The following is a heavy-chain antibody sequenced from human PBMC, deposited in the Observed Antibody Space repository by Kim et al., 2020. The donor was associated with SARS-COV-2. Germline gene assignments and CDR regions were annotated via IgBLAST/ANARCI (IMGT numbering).Heavy chain of an antibody. CDR3: AGARRGCCSRTDCQTNWF. CDR2: ITSGSHI. CDR1: NFTFSRYS. V-gene: IGHV3-21*06. J-gene: IGHJ5*01. Sequence: GGSLRLPCAASNFTFSRYSMNWVRQAPGKGLEWVSSITSGSHIYYADSVKGRFTISRDNTKNTLYLQMNSLKAEDTAVYYCAGARRGCCSRTDCQTNWF. D-gene: IGHD2-2*01.